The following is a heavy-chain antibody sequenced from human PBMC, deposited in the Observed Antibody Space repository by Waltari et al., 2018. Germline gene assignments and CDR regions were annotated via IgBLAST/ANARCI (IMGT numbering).Heavy chain of an antibody. D-gene: IGHD3-22*01. CDR1: GFTFSSYS. J-gene: IGHJ4*02. CDR3: ARDRHYYDSSGYLY. V-gene: IGHV3-21*01. CDR2: ISSSSSYI. Sequence: EVQLVESGGGLVKPGGSLRLSCAASGFTFSSYSMTWVRQAPGKGLEWVSSISSSSSYIYYADSVKGRFTISRDNAKNSLYLQMNSLRAEDTAVYYCARDRHYYDSSGYLYWGQGTLVTVSS.